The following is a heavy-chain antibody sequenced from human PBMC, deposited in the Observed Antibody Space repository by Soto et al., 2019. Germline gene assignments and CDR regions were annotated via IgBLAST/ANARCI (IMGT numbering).Heavy chain of an antibody. V-gene: IGHV4-30-2*01. J-gene: IGHJ6*02. Sequence: SETLSLTCAVSGGSISSGGYSWSWIRQPPGKGLEWIGYIYHSGSTYYNPSLKSRVTISVDRSKNQFSLKLSSVTAADTAVYYYCGSDGYSVNKGDHSGGMDFWGQGTMVTVSS. CDR3: CGSDGYSVNKGDHSGGMDF. CDR1: GGSISSGGYS. D-gene: IGHD2-21*02. CDR2: IYHSGST.